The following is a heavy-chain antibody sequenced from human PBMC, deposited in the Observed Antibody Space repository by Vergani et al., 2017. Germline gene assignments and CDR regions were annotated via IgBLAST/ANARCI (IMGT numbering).Heavy chain of an antibody. CDR1: GYTFTSYG. D-gene: IGHD1-26*01. CDR2: INPNSGGT. J-gene: IGHJ5*02. Sequence: QVQLVQSGAEVKKPGASVKVSCKASGYTFTSYGISWVRQAPGQGLEWMGWINPNSGGTNYAQKFQGRVTMTRDTSISTAYMELSRLGSDDTAVYCCARVTWELRGHWFDPWGQGTLVTVSS. V-gene: IGHV1-2*02. CDR3: ARVTWELRGHWFDP.